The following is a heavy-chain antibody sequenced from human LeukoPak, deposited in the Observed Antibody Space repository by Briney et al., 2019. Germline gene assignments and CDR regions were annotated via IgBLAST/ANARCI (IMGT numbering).Heavy chain of an antibody. CDR3: ARDSRGYSYGYHYYYYYGMDV. CDR2: IYYSGST. J-gene: IGHJ6*02. Sequence: SETLSLTCTVSGGSISSGGYYWSWIRQHPGKGLEWIGYIYYSGSTYYNPSLKSRVTISVDTSKNQFSLKLSSVTAADTAVYYCARDSRGYSYGYHYYYYYGMDVWGQGSTVTVSS. CDR1: GGSISSGGYY. V-gene: IGHV4-31*03. D-gene: IGHD5-18*01.